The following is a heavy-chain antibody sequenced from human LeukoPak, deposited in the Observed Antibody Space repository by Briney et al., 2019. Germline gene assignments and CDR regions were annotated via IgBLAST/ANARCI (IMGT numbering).Heavy chain of an antibody. CDR1: GGSFSGYY. V-gene: IGHV4-34*01. J-gene: IGHJ4*02. CDR3: ARGNLFDY. Sequence: SATLFLTCAVYGGSFSGYYWSWIRQPPRKGLEWIGEINHSGSSNYNPSLKSRVTISVDTSKNQFSLKLSSVTAADTAVYYCARGNLFDYWGQGTLVTVPS. D-gene: IGHD1-14*01. CDR2: INHSGSS.